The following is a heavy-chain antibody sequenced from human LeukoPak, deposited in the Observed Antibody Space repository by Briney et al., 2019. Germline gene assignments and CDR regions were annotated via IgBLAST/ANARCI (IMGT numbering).Heavy chain of an antibody. CDR3: ARAQPARYCTTTSCYAAFDI. CDR1: GGSISSYY. V-gene: IGHV4-59*01. D-gene: IGHD2-2*01. J-gene: IGHJ3*02. CDR2: IYYSGST. Sequence: SETLSLTCTVSGGSISSYYWSWIRQPPGKGLEWIGYIYYSGSTNYNPSLKSRVTISVDTSKNHFSLKLNSMTAADTAVYYCARAQPARYCTTTSCYAAFDIWGQGTMVTVSS.